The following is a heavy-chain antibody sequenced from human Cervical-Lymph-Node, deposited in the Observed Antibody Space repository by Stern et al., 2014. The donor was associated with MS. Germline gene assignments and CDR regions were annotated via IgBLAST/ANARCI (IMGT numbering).Heavy chain of an antibody. CDR3: AREVEDSRSSGWHFDL. Sequence: EDQLVESGGVLVQPGGSLRLSCAASGSTFSSYDMHWVRQATGKRLEWASAIGSGGDTYYSGAVKGRFTISRENAKNSLYLQMNSLRAGDTAVYYCAREVEDSRSSGWHFDLWGRGTLVTVSS. D-gene: IGHD6-6*01. J-gene: IGHJ2*01. V-gene: IGHV3-13*01. CDR2: IGSGGDT. CDR1: GSTFSSYD.